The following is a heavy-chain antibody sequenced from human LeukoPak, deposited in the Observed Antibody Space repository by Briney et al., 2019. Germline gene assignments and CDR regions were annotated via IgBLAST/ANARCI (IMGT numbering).Heavy chain of an antibody. CDR3: ARTPYGANSCADY. CDR1: GGSISSSSYY. CDR2: IYYSGST. Sequence: KPSETLSLTCTVSGGSISSSSYYWRWIRQPPGKGLEWIGSIYYSGSTYYNPSLKGRVTISVETSKNHFSLNLSSMTAADTAVYFCARTPYGANSCADYWGQGSLVTVSS. J-gene: IGHJ4*02. V-gene: IGHV4-39*07. D-gene: IGHD4-23*01.